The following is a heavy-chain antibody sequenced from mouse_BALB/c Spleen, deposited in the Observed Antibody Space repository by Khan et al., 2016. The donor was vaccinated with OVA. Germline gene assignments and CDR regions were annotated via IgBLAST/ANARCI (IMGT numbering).Heavy chain of an antibody. CDR2: MLSDGST. D-gene: IGHD2-10*01. CDR3: ARQPYYHYNVMDY. CDR1: GFSLTNYG. J-gene: IGHJ4*01. Sequence: QMQLEESGPGLVAPSQCLSITCTISGFSLTNYGVHWVRQPPGKGLEWLVLMLSDGSTTYNSALKSRLTISKDNSKSQVFLKMNSRQTDDTAMYFCARQPYYHYNVMDYWGQGTSVTVSA. V-gene: IGHV2-6-1*01.